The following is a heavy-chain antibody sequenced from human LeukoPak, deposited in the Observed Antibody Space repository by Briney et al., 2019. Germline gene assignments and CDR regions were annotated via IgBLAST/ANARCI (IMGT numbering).Heavy chain of an antibody. CDR2: ISSSSSYI. CDR1: GFTFSSYS. D-gene: IGHD3-16*02. V-gene: IGHV3-21*01. J-gene: IGHJ4*02. Sequence: GGSLRLSCAASGFTFSSYSMNWVRQAPGKGLEWVSSISSSSSYIYYADSVKGRFTISRDNAKNSLYLQMNSLRAEDTAVYYCARDRYDYVWGSYRYPANWGQGTLVTVSS. CDR3: ARDRYDYVWGSYRYPAN.